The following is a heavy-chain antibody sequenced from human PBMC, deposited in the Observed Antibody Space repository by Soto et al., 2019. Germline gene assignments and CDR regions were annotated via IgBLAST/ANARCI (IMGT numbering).Heavy chain of an antibody. CDR3: AKTYYYDSAGYYAPFDP. CDR1: GYSFTDYW. CDR2: IDPSGSYT. D-gene: IGHD3-22*01. J-gene: IGHJ5*02. V-gene: IGHV5-10-1*01. Sequence: RGESLKISCKGSGYSFTDYWISWVRQMPGKGLEWMGRIDPSGSYTNYSPSFQGHVTISADKSISTAYLQWNSLKASDTAMYYCAKTYYYDSAGYYAPFDPWGQGTLVTVSS.